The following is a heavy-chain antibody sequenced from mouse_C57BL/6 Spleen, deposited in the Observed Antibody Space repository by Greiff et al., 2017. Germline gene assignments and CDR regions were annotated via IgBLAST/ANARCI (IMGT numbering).Heavy chain of an antibody. CDR3: ARSDDCGLGYAMDY. Sequence: QVQLLQPGAELVRPGSSVKLSCTASGYTFTSYWMAWVKQRPGQGLEWIGNIYPSDSETHYNQKFKDKATLTVDKSSSTAYMQLSSLTSEDSAVYYCARSDDCGLGYAMDYWGQGTSVTVSS. J-gene: IGHJ4*01. D-gene: IGHD2-4*01. CDR1: GYTFTSYW. CDR2: IYPSDSET. V-gene: IGHV1-61*01.